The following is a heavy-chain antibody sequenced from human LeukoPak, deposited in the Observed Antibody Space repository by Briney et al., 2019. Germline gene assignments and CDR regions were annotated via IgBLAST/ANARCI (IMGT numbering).Heavy chain of an antibody. J-gene: IGHJ4*02. CDR1: GYTFTSYY. Sequence: ASVKVSCKASGYTFTSYYMHWVRQAPGQGLEWMGWSNANSGGTNYAQEFQGRVTMTSDTSISSAYMELSRLRSDDTTVDYCAVGRYDYLWRSYAEIDYWGQGTLVTVSS. V-gene: IGHV1-2*02. CDR3: AVGRYDYLWRSYAEIDY. CDR2: SNANSGGT. D-gene: IGHD3-16*01.